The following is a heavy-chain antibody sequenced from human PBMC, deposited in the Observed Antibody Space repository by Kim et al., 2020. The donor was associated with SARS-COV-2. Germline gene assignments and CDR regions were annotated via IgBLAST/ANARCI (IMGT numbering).Heavy chain of an antibody. V-gene: IGHV4-59*08. CDR1: GGSISSYY. D-gene: IGHD3-22*01. Sequence: SETLSLTCTVSGGSISSYYWSWIRQPPGKGLEWIGYIYYSGSTNYNPSLKSRVTISVDTSKNQFSLKLSSVTAADTAVYYCARHVLIDYYDSSGPITGGFDYWGQGTLVTVSS. J-gene: IGHJ4*02. CDR3: ARHVLIDYYDSSGPITGGFDY. CDR2: IYYSGST.